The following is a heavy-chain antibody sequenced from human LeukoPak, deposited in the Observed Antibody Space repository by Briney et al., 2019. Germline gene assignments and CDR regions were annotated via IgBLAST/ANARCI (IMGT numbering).Heavy chain of an antibody. CDR1: GGSISSYY. J-gene: IGHJ4*02. CDR3: ARGKGYFDY. CDR2: IYYSGST. Sequence: TSETLSLTCTVSGGSISSYYWSWIRQPPGKGLEWIGYIYYSGSTNYNPSLKSRVTTSVDTSKNQFSLKLSSVTAADTAVYYCARGKGYFDYWGQGTLVTVSS. V-gene: IGHV4-59*01.